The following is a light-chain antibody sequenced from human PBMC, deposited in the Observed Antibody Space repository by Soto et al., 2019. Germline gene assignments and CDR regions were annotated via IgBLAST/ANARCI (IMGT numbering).Light chain of an antibody. CDR2: DTY. J-gene: IGLJ2*01. CDR1: SSNIGNNY. CDR3: GAWDGRLGGV. Sequence: QSVLTRPPSLSAAPGQSVTISCSGNSSNIGNNYVAWYQLLPGTAPKLLIYDTYKRPSGIPDRFSASKSGTSATLAITGLQAADEADYYCGAWDGRLGGVFGGGTKLTVL. V-gene: IGLV1-51*01.